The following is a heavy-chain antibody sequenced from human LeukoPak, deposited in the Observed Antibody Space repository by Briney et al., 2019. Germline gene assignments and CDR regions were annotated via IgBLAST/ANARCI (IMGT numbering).Heavy chain of an antibody. V-gene: IGHV3-15*06. CDR3: ARDRITTKDGWYFDL. J-gene: IGHJ2*01. CDR2: IKSIHGDKAT. CDR1: GIIFSDAW. D-gene: IGHD3-22*01. Sequence: PGGSLRLSCTASGIIFSDAWMTWVRQAPGQGPEWVGRIKSIHGDKATNYALSVQGRFTISRDDSQKTLYLQMNSLRAGDTAVYYCARDRITTKDGWYFDLWGRGILSLSPQ.